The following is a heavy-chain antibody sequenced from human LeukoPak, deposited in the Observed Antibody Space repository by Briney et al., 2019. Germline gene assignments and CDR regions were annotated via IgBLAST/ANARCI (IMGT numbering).Heavy chain of an antibody. J-gene: IGHJ6*02. Sequence: ASVKVSFKASGHTSTTYAIHWVRQAPGQGLEWMGWINAGNGNIKYSQKFQGRVTITGDTSASTAYMELSSLRSEDTAVYYCARGYCSSTSYYMDVWGQGTTVT. CDR2: INAGNGNI. CDR1: GHTSTTYA. CDR3: ARGYCSSTSYYMDV. V-gene: IGHV1-3*01. D-gene: IGHD2-2*01.